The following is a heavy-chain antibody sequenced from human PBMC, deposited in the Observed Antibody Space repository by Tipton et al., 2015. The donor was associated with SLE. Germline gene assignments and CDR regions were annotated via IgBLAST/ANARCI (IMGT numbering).Heavy chain of an antibody. V-gene: IGHV4-59*11. CDR1: GGSISSHY. CDR3: ASGSLEKGLWFREYYYGMDV. J-gene: IGHJ6*02. D-gene: IGHD3-10*01. CDR2: IYYSGST. Sequence: LRLSCTVSGGSISSHYWSWIRQPPGKGLEWIGYIYYSGSTNYNPSLKSRVTISVDTSKNQFSLKLSSVTAADTAVYYCASGSLEKGLWFREYYYGMDVWGQGTTVTVSS.